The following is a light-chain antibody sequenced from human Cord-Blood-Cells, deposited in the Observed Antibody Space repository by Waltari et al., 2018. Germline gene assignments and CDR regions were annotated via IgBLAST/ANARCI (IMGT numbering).Light chain of an antibody. V-gene: IGLV2-11*01. CDR1: SSDVGGYNY. CDR2: DVS. CDR3: CSYAGSYTWV. Sequence: QSALTQPRSVSGSPGQSVTISCTGTSSDVGGYNYVSWYQKHPGKAPKLMLYDVSKRPSGVPDRFSGSKSGNTASLTISGLQAEDEADYYCCSYAGSYTWVFGGGTKLTVL. J-gene: IGLJ3*02.